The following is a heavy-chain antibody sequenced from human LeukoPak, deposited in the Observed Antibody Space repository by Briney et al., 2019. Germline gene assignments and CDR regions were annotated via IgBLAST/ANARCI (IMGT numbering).Heavy chain of an antibody. CDR2: IYPGDSDT. V-gene: IGHV5-51*01. Sequence: GESLKISCKGSGYSFTSYRIAWVRQMPGKGLEWMGIIYPGDSDTRYSPTFHGQITISADKSISTAYLQWSSLKASDTAMYYCARQTAMAGTTDYWGQGTLVTVSS. CDR1: GYSFTSYR. J-gene: IGHJ4*02. D-gene: IGHD6-19*01. CDR3: ARQTAMAGTTDY.